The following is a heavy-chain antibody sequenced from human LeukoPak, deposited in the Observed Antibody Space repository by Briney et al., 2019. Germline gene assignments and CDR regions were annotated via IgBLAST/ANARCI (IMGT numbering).Heavy chain of an antibody. V-gene: IGHV1-69*04. J-gene: IGHJ4*02. D-gene: IGHD5-18*01. Sequence: GASVKVSCKASGGTFSSYAISWVRRAPGQGLEWMGRIIPILGIANYAQKFQGRVTITADKSTSTAYMELSSLRSEDTAVYYCVLGGYSYGVSYFDYWGQGTLVTVSS. CDR1: GGTFSSYA. CDR2: IIPILGIA. CDR3: VLGGYSYGVSYFDY.